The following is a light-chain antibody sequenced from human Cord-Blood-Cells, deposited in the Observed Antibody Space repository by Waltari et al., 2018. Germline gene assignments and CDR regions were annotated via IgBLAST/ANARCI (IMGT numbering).Light chain of an antibody. Sequence: HSALTQPASVSGSPGQSITISCTGPSSDVGSYTLVSWYQQHPGKAPKLMIDEGSKRPSGVSNRFSGSKSGNTASLTISGLQAEDEADYYWCSYAGSSTWVFGGGTKLTVL. V-gene: IGLV2-23*01. CDR3: CSYAGSSTWV. CDR1: SSDVGSYTL. J-gene: IGLJ3*02. CDR2: EGS.